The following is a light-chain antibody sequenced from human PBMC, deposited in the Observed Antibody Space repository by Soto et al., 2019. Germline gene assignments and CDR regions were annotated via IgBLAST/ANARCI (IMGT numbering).Light chain of an antibody. CDR2: DVS. J-gene: IGLJ1*01. Sequence: QSVLTQPASVSGSPGQSITISCTGTSSDVGGYNYVSWYQQHPGKAPKLMIFDVSNRPSGVSNRFSGSKSGNTASLTISGLQVEDGADFYCNSYTRSSTLDYVFETGTKVTVL. V-gene: IGLV2-14*01. CDR1: SSDVGGYNY. CDR3: NSYTRSSTLDYV.